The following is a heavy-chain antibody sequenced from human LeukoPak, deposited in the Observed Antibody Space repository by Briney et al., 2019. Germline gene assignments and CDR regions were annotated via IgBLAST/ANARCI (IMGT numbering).Heavy chain of an antibody. D-gene: IGHD5-24*01. J-gene: IGHJ5*02. CDR2: ISYSGSM. Sequence: KSSETLSLTCTVSGGSINSGNYYWRWIRQHPGKGLEWIGYISYSGSMYYNPPLKSRVTISIDLSKNQFSLKLSSVTAADTAVYYCARDLGGDGYNLRNWFDPWGQGTLVTVSS. CDR3: ARDLGGDGYNLRNWFDP. V-gene: IGHV4-31*03. CDR1: GGSINSGNYY.